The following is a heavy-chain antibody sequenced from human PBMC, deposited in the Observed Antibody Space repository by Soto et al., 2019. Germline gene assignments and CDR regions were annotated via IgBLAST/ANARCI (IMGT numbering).Heavy chain of an antibody. D-gene: IGHD6-19*01. CDR1: GFTFSSYA. J-gene: IGHJ6*02. CDR2: ISGSGGST. Sequence: GGSLRLSCAASGFTFSSYAMSWVRQAPGKGLEWVSAISGSGGSTYYADSVKGRFTISRDNSKNTLYLQMNSLRAEDTAVYYCARGLAPNYYYYGMDVWGQGPTVTVSS. CDR3: ARGLAPNYYYYGMDV. V-gene: IGHV3-23*01.